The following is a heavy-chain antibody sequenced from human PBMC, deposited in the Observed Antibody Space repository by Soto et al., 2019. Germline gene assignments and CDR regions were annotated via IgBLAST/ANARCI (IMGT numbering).Heavy chain of an antibody. V-gene: IGHV3-23*01. CDR1: GFTFSSCA. CDR2: IIDSGGST. CDR3: AKGRSYYYYYGVDV. Sequence: PGGSLRLLCAAPGFTFSSCAMGWVRQAPGKGLEWVSDIIDSGGSTYYADSVKGRFTISRDNSKSTLYLQMNSLRAEDTALYYCAKGRSYYYYYGVDVLGKGTTALVSS. J-gene: IGHJ6*04.